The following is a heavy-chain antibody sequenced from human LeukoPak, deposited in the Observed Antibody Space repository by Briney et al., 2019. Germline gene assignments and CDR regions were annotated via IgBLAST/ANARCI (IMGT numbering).Heavy chain of an antibody. D-gene: IGHD5-12*01. Sequence: ASVKVSCKASGYTFTDYYIHWVRQAPGQGLEWMAWMNPNSGDTSYAQKFQGRVTMTRDTSISTAYMELSRLRSDDTAVYYCARLYSGYDFQIDYWGQGTLVTVSS. CDR1: GYTFTDYY. CDR2: MNPNSGDT. CDR3: ARLYSGYDFQIDY. V-gene: IGHV1-2*02. J-gene: IGHJ4*02.